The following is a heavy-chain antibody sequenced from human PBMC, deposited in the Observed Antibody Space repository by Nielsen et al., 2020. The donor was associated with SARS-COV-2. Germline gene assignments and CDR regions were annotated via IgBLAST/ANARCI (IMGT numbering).Heavy chain of an antibody. CDR3: AKGSYYDFWSGYYVY. CDR2: ISYDGSNK. Sequence: GGSLRLSCAASGFTFSSYGMHWVRQAPGKGLEWVAVISYDGSNKYYADSVKGRFTISRDNSKNTLYLQMNSLRAEDTAVYYCAKGSYYDFWSGYYVYWGQGTLVTVSS. V-gene: IGHV3-30*18. D-gene: IGHD3-3*01. CDR1: GFTFSSYG. J-gene: IGHJ4*02.